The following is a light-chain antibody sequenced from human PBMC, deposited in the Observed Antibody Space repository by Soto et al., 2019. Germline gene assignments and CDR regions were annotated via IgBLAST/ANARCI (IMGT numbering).Light chain of an antibody. CDR3: QQYNSWLWT. CDR1: QSVSSR. CDR2: GAS. Sequence: EIVMTQSPATLSVSPGEGATLSCMASQSVSSRLAWYQQKPGQAPRLLIYGASTRATGIPARFSGSGSGTECTLIISSLQSEDAAVYYCQQYNSWLWTFGQGTKVDIK. J-gene: IGKJ1*01. V-gene: IGKV3-15*01.